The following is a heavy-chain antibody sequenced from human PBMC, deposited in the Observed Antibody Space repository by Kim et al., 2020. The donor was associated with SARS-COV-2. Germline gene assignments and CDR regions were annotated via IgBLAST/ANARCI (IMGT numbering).Heavy chain of an antibody. CDR2: IWHDGSMK. CDR3: ARDAAGRWGSYSGGLVY. J-gene: IGHJ4*02. CDR1: GFTFSSFG. Sequence: GGSLRLSCAGAGFTFSSFGMHWVRQAPGKGLEWVAVIWHDGSMKYYADSVKGRFTISRDNSNKMLYLQMNSLRAEDTAVYYCARDAAGRWGSYSGGLVYWGQGTLVTVSS. V-gene: IGHV3-33*01. D-gene: IGHD3-16*01.